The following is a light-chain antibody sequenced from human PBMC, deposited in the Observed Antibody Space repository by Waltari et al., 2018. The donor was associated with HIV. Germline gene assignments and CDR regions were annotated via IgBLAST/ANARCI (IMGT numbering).Light chain of an antibody. CDR3: NSYAGSNTLV. Sequence: QSALTQPPSASGSPGQSVTISFTGTSRAVGSFNYVSWYQQHPGKAPKLVIFEVTKRPSGVPDRFSGSKSGNTASLTVSGLQPEDEAVYYCNSYAGSNTLVFGGGTKLTVL. CDR1: SRAVGSFNY. J-gene: IGLJ3*02. CDR2: EVT. V-gene: IGLV2-8*01.